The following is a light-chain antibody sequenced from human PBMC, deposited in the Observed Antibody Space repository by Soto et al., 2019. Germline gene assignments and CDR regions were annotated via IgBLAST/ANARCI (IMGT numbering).Light chain of an antibody. CDR3: QQYETFSGT. Sequence: DIQMTQSNSTVSASLGDTFTVTCLASQSVSGWLAWYQQKPGEAPKLLIYDASALPRGVPSRFSGSGSGTKFTLTIASLQPDDFATYYCQQYETFSGTFGPGTKVDIK. CDR1: QSVSGW. V-gene: IGKV1-5*01. CDR2: DAS. J-gene: IGKJ1*01.